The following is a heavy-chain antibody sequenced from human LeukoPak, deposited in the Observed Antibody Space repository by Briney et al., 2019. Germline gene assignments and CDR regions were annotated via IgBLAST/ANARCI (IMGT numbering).Heavy chain of an antibody. CDR2: ISWDGGST. CDR1: GLTFDDYA. Sequence: GGSLRLSCAASGLTFDDYAMHWVRQAPGKGLEWVSPISWDGGSTYYADSVKGRFTISRDNGKNSLYLQMNSLRAEDTALYYCAKGTSSWHEFDYWGQGTLVTVSS. D-gene: IGHD6-13*01. CDR3: AKGTSSWHEFDY. J-gene: IGHJ4*02. V-gene: IGHV3-43D*03.